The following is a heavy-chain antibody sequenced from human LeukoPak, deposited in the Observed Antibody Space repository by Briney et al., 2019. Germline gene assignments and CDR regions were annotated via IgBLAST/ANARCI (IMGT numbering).Heavy chain of an antibody. V-gene: IGHV3-53*01. D-gene: IGHD2-21*01. Sequence: PGGSLRLSCAASGFTVSSNYMSWVRQAPGKGLEWVSVIYSGGSTYYADSVKGRFTISRDNSKNTLYLQMNSLRAEDTAVYYCANMRRVIAIFDYWGQGTLVTVSS. CDR1: GFTVSSNY. CDR2: IYSGGST. J-gene: IGHJ4*02. CDR3: ANMRRVIAIFDY.